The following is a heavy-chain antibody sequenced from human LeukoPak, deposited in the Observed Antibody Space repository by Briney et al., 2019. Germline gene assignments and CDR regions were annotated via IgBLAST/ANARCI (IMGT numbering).Heavy chain of an antibody. J-gene: IGHJ4*02. CDR2: IKQDGSEK. Sequence: GGSLRRSCAASGFTFSSYARSWVRQAPGKGLEWVANIKQDGSEKYYVDSVKGRFTISRDNAKNSLYLQMSSLRAEDTAVYYCARESPYYYDSSGPDYWGQGTLVTVSS. V-gene: IGHV3-7*01. CDR3: ARESPYYYDSSGPDY. D-gene: IGHD3-22*01. CDR1: GFTFSSYA.